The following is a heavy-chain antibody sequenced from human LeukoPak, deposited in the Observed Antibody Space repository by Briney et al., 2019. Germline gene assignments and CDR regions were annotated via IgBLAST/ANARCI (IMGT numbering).Heavy chain of an antibody. J-gene: IGHJ5*02. CDR1: GGAINSYY. CDR3: ARGIVGATSRFGP. D-gene: IGHD1-26*01. V-gene: IGHV4-59*08. Sequence: SETLSLTCTVSGGAINSYYWSWIRQPPGKGLEWIGYIYYSGSTNYNPSLKSRVTISGDTSKKQFSLKLTSVTAADTAVYFCARGIVGATSRFGPWGQGTLVTVSS. CDR2: IYYSGST.